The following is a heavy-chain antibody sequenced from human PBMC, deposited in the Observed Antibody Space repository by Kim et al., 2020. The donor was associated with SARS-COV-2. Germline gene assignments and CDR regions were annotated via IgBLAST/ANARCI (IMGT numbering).Heavy chain of an antibody. CDR3: AKKEIVGPLDY. D-gene: IGHD2-15*01. J-gene: IGHJ4*02. CDR2: IIPIIGTP. Sequence: SVKVSCKASGGTFGTYTITWVRQAPGQWLEWMVGIIPIIGTPDYAQNFQGRVTISADESTTTAYMELSSLRSEDTAVYYCAKKEIVGPLDYWGQGTLVAVSS. V-gene: IGHV1-69*13. CDR1: GGTFGTYT.